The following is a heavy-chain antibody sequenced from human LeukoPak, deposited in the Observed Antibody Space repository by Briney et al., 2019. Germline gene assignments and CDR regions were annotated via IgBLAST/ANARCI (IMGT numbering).Heavy chain of an antibody. CDR1: GSTFSNFP. Sequence: VASVKVSCKASGSTFSNFPISWVRQAPGQGLEWMGGIIPIFDTTNYAQNFQGRVTITTDESTNTAYMELSSLRSEGTAVYYCARDAGYCSATSCYTLDYRGQGTLVTVSS. CDR2: IIPIFDTT. D-gene: IGHD2-2*02. V-gene: IGHV1-69*05. J-gene: IGHJ4*02. CDR3: ARDAGYCSATSCYTLDY.